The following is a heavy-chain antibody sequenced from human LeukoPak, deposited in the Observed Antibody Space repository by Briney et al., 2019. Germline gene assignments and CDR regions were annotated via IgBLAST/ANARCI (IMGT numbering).Heavy chain of an antibody. D-gene: IGHD6-19*01. Sequence: PSETLSLTCTVSGGSISGFVWSWIRQPPGEGLDYIGFIYDTGTPTNYNPLLKSRVTLSVDTSKNQFSLNLKSVTAADTAVYYCARLTKGEQWLAYYFDYWGQGALVTVPS. CDR2: IYDTGTPT. CDR3: ARLTKGEQWLAYYFDY. V-gene: IGHV4-59*08. J-gene: IGHJ4*02. CDR1: GGSISGFV.